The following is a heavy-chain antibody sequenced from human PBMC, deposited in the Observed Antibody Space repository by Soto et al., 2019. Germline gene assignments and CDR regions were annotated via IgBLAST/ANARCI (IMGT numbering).Heavy chain of an antibody. J-gene: IGHJ4*02. D-gene: IGHD6-19*01. CDR2: IYPGDSDT. V-gene: IGHV5-51*03. Sequence: EVQLVQSGAEVKKPGESLKISCKGSGYSFTSYWIGWVRQMPGKGLEWMGIIYPGDSDTRYSPSFQGQVTISADKSISTAYLQWSSLKASDTAMYYCARPYSSGWRAMYYFDYWGQGTLVTVSS. CDR3: ARPYSSGWRAMYYFDY. CDR1: GYSFTSYW.